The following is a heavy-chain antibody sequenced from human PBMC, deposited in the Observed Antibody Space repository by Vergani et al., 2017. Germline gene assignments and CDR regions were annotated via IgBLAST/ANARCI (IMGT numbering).Heavy chain of an antibody. D-gene: IGHD2-15*01. V-gene: IGHV1-2*02. CDR1: GYTFIGYY. J-gene: IGHJ6*04. Sequence: QVLLVQSGAEVKKPGASVKVSCKASGYTFIGYYIHWVRQAPGQGLEWMGWINPNTGGTNYTQKFQGRVTMSRDTSISTAYMEVTRLKSEDTAVYFCSRDPGYCSGGKGPPPGHYGMDVWGKGTAVTVSS. CDR3: SRDPGYCSGGKGPPPGHYGMDV. CDR2: INPNTGGT.